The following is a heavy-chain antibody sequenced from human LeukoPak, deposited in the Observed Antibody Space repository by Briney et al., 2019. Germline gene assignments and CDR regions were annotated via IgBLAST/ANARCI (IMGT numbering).Heavy chain of an antibody. J-gene: IGHJ4*02. Sequence: PSETLSLTCTVSGGSISSYYWSWIRQPPGKGLEWIGYIYYSGSTNYNPSLKSRVTISVDTSKNQFSLKLSSVTAAGTAVYYCASHPPPYGDYENYWGQGTLVTVSS. CDR3: ASHPPPYGDYENY. D-gene: IGHD4-17*01. V-gene: IGHV4-59*08. CDR2: IYYSGST. CDR1: GGSISSYY.